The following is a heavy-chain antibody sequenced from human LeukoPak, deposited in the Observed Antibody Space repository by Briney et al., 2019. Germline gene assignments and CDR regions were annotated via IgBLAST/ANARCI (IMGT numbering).Heavy chain of an antibody. J-gene: IGHJ4*02. CDR2: ISYDGSNK. D-gene: IGHD4-23*01. V-gene: IGHV3-30*18. CDR3: AKETTVEYDY. CDR1: GFTFSSYG. Sequence: TGGSLRLSCAASGFTFSSYGMHWVRQAPGKGLEWVALISYDGSNKYYADSVKGRFTISRDNSKNTLYLQMNSLRAEDTAVYYCAKETTVEYDYWGQGTLVTVSS.